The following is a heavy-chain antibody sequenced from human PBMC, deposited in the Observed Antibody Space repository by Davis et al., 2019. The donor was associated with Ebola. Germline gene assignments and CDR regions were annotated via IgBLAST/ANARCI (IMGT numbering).Heavy chain of an antibody. J-gene: IGHJ6*04. V-gene: IGHV3-30*01. CDR2: ISFAGRNQ. CDR3: ARVHRSGYVHYYYGLDV. CDR1: GFTFRDYT. Sequence: GESLKISCAASGFTFRDYTMNWVRQAPGKGLEWVALISFAGRNQYYADSVKGRFTVSRDNAKNTMSLELNSLRPDDTGIYFCARVHRSGYVHYYYGLDVWGKGATVSVSS. D-gene: IGHD3-22*01.